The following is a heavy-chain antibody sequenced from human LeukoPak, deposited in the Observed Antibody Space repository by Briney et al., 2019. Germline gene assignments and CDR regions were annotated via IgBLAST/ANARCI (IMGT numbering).Heavy chain of an antibody. Sequence: GGSLRLSCAASGFTFSSYWMSWVRQAPGKGLEWVANMNRDGSEKNYVDSIKGRFTISRDNAANSLYLQMNSLRAEDTAVYYCARVADYSNSAHADYWGQGTLVTVSS. CDR2: MNRDGSEK. V-gene: IGHV3-7*01. J-gene: IGHJ4*02. CDR1: GFTFSSYW. CDR3: ARVADYSNSAHADY. D-gene: IGHD4-11*01.